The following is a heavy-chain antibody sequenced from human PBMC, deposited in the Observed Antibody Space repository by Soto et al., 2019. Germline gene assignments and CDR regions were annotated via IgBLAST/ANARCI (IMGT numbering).Heavy chain of an antibody. V-gene: IGHV4-59*01. Sequence: SETLSLTCTVSGGSISSYYWSWIRQPPGKGLEWIGYIYYSGSTNYNPSLKSRVTISVDTSKNQFSLKLSSVTAADTAVYYCARDNTWAGNYYYYGMDVWGQGTTVTVS. D-gene: IGHD1-26*01. J-gene: IGHJ6*02. CDR2: IYYSGST. CDR3: ARDNTWAGNYYYYGMDV. CDR1: GGSISSYY.